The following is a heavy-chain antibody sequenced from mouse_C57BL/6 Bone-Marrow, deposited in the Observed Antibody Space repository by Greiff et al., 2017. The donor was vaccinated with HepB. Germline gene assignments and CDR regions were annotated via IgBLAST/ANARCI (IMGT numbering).Heavy chain of an antibody. J-gene: IGHJ3*01. Sequence: EVKVVESGGGLVKPGGSLKLSCAASGFTFSDYGMHWVRQAPEKGLEWVAYINSGSSTIYYADTVKGRFTISRDNAKNTLFLQMTSLRSEDTAMYYCASGGWLAWFAYWGQGTLVTVSA. V-gene: IGHV5-17*01. CDR2: INSGSSTI. CDR1: GFTFSDYG. D-gene: IGHD2-3*01. CDR3: ASGGWLAWFAY.